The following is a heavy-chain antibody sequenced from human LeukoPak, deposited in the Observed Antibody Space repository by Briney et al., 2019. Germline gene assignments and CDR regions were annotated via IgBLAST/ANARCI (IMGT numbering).Heavy chain of an antibody. Sequence: SETLSLTCTVSGGSISSYYWSWIRQPPGKGLEWIGYIYYSGRTNYNPSLKSRVNISVDTSKNQFSLKLSSVTAADTAVYYCARHTAVAGHFDYWGQGTLVTVSS. CDR2: IYYSGRT. CDR1: GGSISSYY. D-gene: IGHD6-19*01. J-gene: IGHJ4*02. CDR3: ARHTAVAGHFDY. V-gene: IGHV4-59*08.